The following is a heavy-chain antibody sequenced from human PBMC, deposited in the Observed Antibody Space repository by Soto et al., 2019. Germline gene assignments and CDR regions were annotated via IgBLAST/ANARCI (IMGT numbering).Heavy chain of an antibody. CDR2: ISHDGGNA. Sequence: QVQLVESGGGVVQPGRSLRLSCAASGFTFSNYGFHWVRQAPGKGLEWVAVISHDGGNAYYADSVKGRFTVSRDNSNNTVHLQMNSLRGGDTAVYYCAKGMGIRGISAPLDYWGQGTLVTVSS. J-gene: IGHJ4*02. V-gene: IGHV3-30*18. CDR1: GFTFSNYG. CDR3: AKGMGIRGISAPLDY. D-gene: IGHD7-27*01.